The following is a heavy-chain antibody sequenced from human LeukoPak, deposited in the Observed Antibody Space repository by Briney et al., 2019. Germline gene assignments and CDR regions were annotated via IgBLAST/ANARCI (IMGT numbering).Heavy chain of an antibody. V-gene: IGHV3-53*01. CDR3: ARDLYGVAHDY. D-gene: IGHD4-17*01. Sequence: GGSLRLSCAGSGFTVSHNYMSRGRQAPGQGLEWGSVIYSSVMTYYADFVKGRFTITRDNSKNTLYLHMNSVRPEDTAGDDCARDLYGVAHDYWGQGTLVTVSS. CDR2: IYSSVMT. CDR1: GFTVSHNY. J-gene: IGHJ4*02.